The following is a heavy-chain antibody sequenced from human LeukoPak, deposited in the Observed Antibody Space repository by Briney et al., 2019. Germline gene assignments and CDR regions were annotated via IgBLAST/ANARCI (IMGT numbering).Heavy chain of an antibody. J-gene: IGHJ6*03. Sequence: ASVKVSCKASGYTFTSYDINWVRQATGQGLEWMGWMNPNSGNTGYAQKFQGRVTMTRNTSISTAYMELSSLRSEDTAVYYCARLQLEPNYYYYYMDVWGKGTTVTISS. V-gene: IGHV1-8*01. CDR1: GYTFTSYD. CDR2: MNPNSGNT. CDR3: ARLQLEPNYYYYYMDV. D-gene: IGHD1-1*01.